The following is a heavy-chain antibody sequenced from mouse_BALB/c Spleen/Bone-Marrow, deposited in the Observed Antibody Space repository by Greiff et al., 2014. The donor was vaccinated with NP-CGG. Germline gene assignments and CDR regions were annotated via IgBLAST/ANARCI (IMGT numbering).Heavy chain of an antibody. Sequence: VQLVESGTGLVAPSQSLSITCTVSGFSLNSYGVSWVRQSPGKGLEWLGVIWGDGSTNYHSALISRLSISKDNSKSQVFLKLSSLQTDDTATYYCAKQDYYRYDYAMDYWGQGTSVTVSS. CDR2: IWGDGST. J-gene: IGHJ4*01. CDR1: GFSLNSYG. CDR3: AKQDYYRYDYAMDY. V-gene: IGHV2-3*01. D-gene: IGHD2-14*01.